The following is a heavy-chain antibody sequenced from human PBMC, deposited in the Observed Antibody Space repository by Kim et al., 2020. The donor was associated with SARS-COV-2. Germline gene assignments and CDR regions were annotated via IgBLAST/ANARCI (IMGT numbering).Heavy chain of an antibody. J-gene: IGHJ4*02. CDR3: AKDDYWTGYFNY. CDR2: ISFDGSNK. CDR1: GFTFSSYN. Sequence: GGSLRLSCAASGFTFSSYNMHWVRQAPGKGLEWVAIISFDGSNKDYADSVKGRFTVSRDTSKNTLYLQMNSLRAEDTAVYYCAKDDYWTGYFNYWGQGTLVTVSS. D-gene: IGHD3-3*01. V-gene: IGHV3-30*18.